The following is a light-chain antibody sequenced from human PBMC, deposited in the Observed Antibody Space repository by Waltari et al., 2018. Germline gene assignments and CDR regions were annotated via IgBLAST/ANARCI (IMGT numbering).Light chain of an antibody. V-gene: IGLV2-23*01. J-gene: IGLJ1*01. CDR3: CAHAGGGTHYA. CDR2: EGT. CDR1: RSDVGSPNL. Sequence: QSALTQPASASGPPGQSITISCPRPRSDVGSPNLFSWYQQHPGKGPKILIYEGTQRLSGVSDRFSGSKSGNTASLTLSGLQPEDEADYYCCAHAGGGTHYAFGTGTKVTVL.